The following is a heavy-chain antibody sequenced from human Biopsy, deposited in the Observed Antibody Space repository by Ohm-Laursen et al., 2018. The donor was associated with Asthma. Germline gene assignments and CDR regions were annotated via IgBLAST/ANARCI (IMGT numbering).Heavy chain of an antibody. D-gene: IGHD2-15*01. V-gene: IGHV1-2*06. J-gene: IGHJ5*02. Sequence: ASVKVSCKVSGYTFTDYSIHWVRQAPGQGLEWMGRINPNSGDTKYAQRFQGRVTVTRDRSISTAYMELSRLRSDDTAVYYCARDRGYCSGGTCPSWFDPWGQGTLVIVSS. CDR1: GYTFTDYS. CDR2: INPNSGDT. CDR3: ARDRGYCSGGTCPSWFDP.